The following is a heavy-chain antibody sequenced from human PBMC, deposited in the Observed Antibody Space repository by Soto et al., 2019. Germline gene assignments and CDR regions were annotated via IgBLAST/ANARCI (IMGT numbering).Heavy chain of an antibody. CDR3: SRSLDS. V-gene: IGHV3-7*01. J-gene: IGHJ4*02. CDR1: GFTFSNFW. Sequence: GGSLRLSCAASGFTFSNFWMDWVRQAPGKWLEWVANINPDGSEKQYVDSVKGRFTISRDNAKNSLYLQMSSLTAEDSALYYCSRSLDSWGQGXRVTVYS. CDR2: INPDGSEK.